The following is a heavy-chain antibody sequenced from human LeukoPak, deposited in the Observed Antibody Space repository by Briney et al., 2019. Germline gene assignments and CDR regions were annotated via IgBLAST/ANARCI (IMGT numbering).Heavy chain of an antibody. CDR3: ARVRGGGDSSGVDAFDI. CDR2: IYPGDSDT. Sequence: RGESLKISCKGSGYNFTSYWIGWVRQMPGKGLEWMGIIYPGDSDTRYSPSFQGQVTISADKSISTAYLQWSSLKASDTAMYYCARVRGGGDSSGVDAFDIWGQGTMVTVSS. CDR1: GYNFTSYW. D-gene: IGHD3-22*01. J-gene: IGHJ3*02. V-gene: IGHV5-51*01.